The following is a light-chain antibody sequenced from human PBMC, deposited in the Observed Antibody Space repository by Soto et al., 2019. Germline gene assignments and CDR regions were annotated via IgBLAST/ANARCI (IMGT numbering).Light chain of an antibody. CDR3: PQYYSTPSV. Sequence: DIVMTQSPDSLAVSLGERATIDCNSSQSVLYSSSNKNYLAWYQQKPGQPPKLLIYWASTRESGVPDRFTGSGSGTDFTLTISSLQAEDVAVYYCPQYYSTPSVFGAGTKV. CDR2: WAS. CDR1: QSVLYSSSNKNY. V-gene: IGKV4-1*01. J-gene: IGKJ4*01.